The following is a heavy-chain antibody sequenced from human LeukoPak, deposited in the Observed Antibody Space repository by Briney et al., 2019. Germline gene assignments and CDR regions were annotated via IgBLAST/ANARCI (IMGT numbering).Heavy chain of an antibody. D-gene: IGHD3-10*01. Sequence: GGSLRLSCAASGYTFRTYGMHWVRQAPGKGLEWVAFIRFDGSNKYYTDSVQGRFTITRDNSKNIVDLQMNSRRAEDTAVYYCARDYDSGTYYINHWGQGTLVTVSS. CDR2: IRFDGSNK. J-gene: IGHJ4*02. CDR1: GYTFRTYG. V-gene: IGHV3-30*02. CDR3: ARDYDSGTYYINH.